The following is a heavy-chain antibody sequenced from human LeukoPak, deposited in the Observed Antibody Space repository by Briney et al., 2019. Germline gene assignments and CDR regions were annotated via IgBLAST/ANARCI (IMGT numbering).Heavy chain of an antibody. CDR2: INPSGGST. CDR3: ARDLIRQYSAPTPFDY. V-gene: IGHV1-46*01. CDR1: GGTFSSYA. Sequence: ASVKVSCKASGGTFSSYAISWVRQAPGQGLEWMGIINPSGGSTSYAQKFQGRVTMTRDTSTSTVYMELSSLRSEDTAVYYCARDLIRQYSAPTPFDYWGQGTLVTVSS. D-gene: IGHD2/OR15-2a*01. J-gene: IGHJ4*02.